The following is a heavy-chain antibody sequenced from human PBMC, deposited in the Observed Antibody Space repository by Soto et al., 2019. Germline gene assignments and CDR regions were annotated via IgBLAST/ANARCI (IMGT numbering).Heavy chain of an antibody. Sequence: SETLSLTCTVSGGSISSGGYYWSWIRQHPGKGLEWIGYIYYSGSTYYNPSLKSRVTISVDTSKNQLSLKLSSVTAADTAVYYCARVDTAMVTVDYWGQGTLVTVSS. D-gene: IGHD5-18*01. J-gene: IGHJ4*02. V-gene: IGHV4-31*03. CDR2: IYYSGST. CDR1: GGSISSGGYY. CDR3: ARVDTAMVTVDY.